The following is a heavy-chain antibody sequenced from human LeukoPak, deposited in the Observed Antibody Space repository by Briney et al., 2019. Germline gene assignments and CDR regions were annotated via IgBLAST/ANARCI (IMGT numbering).Heavy chain of an antibody. CDR2: TYYRSKWYN. Sequence: SQTLSLTCVVSGDSVSSKNGAWNWIRQSPSRGLEWLGRTYYRSKWYNDYAESMEGRMTISQDTSKNQYSLHLNSVTPDDTAVYYCARDFGTTGWHTFDYWGQGTLVTVSP. V-gene: IGHV6-1*01. CDR1: GDSVSSKNGA. CDR3: ARDFGTTGWHTFDY. J-gene: IGHJ4*02. D-gene: IGHD6-19*01.